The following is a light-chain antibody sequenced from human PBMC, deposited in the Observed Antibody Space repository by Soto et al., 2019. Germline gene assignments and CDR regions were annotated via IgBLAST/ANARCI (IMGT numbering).Light chain of an antibody. V-gene: IGKV1-39*01. CDR2: AAS. Sequence: DIPMTQSPSSLSASVGDRVTITCRASPSIGTYLNWYQHKLGKAPTLLIYAASSLQGGVPSRFTGSGSGTACTLTINRLQPEDCATYFCQQSCSIPFPFGQGTRLEIK. J-gene: IGKJ5*01. CDR1: PSIGTY. CDR3: QQSCSIPFP.